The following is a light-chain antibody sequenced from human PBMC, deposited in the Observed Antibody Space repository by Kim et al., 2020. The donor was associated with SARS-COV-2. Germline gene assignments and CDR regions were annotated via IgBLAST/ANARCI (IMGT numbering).Light chain of an antibody. J-gene: IGLJ3*02. CDR1: SSNIGSNY. Sequence: QSVLTQPPSASGTPGQRVTISCSGSSSNIGSNYVYWYQQLPGAAPKLLIYSNNQRPSGVPVRFSGSKSGHSSSLAIRGFRSEDEADYYCAAWDDSLSGKGVFGGGTQLTVL. CDR3: AAWDDSLSGKGV. CDR2: SNN. V-gene: IGLV1-47*02.